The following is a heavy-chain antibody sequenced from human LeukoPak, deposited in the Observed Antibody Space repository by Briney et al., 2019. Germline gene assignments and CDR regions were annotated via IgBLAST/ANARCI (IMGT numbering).Heavy chain of an antibody. D-gene: IGHD3-3*01. Sequence: ASVKVSCKASGYTFTSYYMHWVRQAPGQGLEWMGGIIPIFGTANYAQKFQGRVTITADESTSTAYMELSSLRSEDTAVYYCAAAPTIFGVVSNWFDPWGQGTLVTVSS. J-gene: IGHJ5*02. V-gene: IGHV1-69*13. CDR1: GYTFTSYY. CDR2: IIPIFGTA. CDR3: AAAPTIFGVVSNWFDP.